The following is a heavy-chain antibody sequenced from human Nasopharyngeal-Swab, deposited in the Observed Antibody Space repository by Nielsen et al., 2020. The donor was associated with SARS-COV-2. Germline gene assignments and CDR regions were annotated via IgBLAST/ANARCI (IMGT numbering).Heavy chain of an antibody. CDR2: ITRSGNT. J-gene: IGHJ6*03. D-gene: IGHD3-3*02. V-gene: IGHV4-34*01. CDR3: ARVNNGGGMVPASYSFFMDV. CDR1: GVSFSGYH. Sequence: SETLPLTCSLNGVSFSGYHWGWIRQSPGKRLEWIGDITRSGNTNYNPALKSRVIMSVATSKGEFSLKLTSVTAADTAIYFCARVNNGGGMVPASYSFFMDVWGKGTSVAVSS.